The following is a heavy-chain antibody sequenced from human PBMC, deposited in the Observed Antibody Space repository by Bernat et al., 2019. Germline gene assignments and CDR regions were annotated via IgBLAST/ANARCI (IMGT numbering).Heavy chain of an antibody. Sequence: EVQLVESGGGLVQPGGSLRLSCAASGFTFSSYWMSLVRQAPGKGLEWVANIKEDGSEKYYVDSVKGRFTISRDNAKNSLYLQMNSLRAEDTAVYYCASEYGRSCDSWGQGTLVTVSS. V-gene: IGHV3-7*03. D-gene: IGHD2-15*01. CDR3: ASEYGRSCDS. CDR1: GFTFSSYW. CDR2: IKEDGSEK. J-gene: IGHJ4*02.